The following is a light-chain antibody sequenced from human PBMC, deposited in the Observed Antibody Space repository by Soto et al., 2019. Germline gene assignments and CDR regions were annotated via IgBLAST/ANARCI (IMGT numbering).Light chain of an antibody. V-gene: IGKV3-20*01. CDR3: QQYNNWPPTT. J-gene: IGKJ5*01. Sequence: EIVLTQSPGTLSLSPGERATLSCRARQSVSSSYLAWYQQKPGQAPRLLIYGASSRATGIPDRFSGSGSGTDFTLTISSLEPEDFAVYYCQQYNNWPPTTFGQGTRLEIK. CDR2: GAS. CDR1: QSVSSSY.